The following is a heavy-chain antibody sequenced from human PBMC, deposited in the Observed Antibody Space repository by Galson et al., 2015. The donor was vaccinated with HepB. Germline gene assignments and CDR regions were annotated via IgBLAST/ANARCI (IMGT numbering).Heavy chain of an antibody. CDR3: AVPVVVAATTPYGMDV. CDR1: GGTFSSYA. J-gene: IGHJ6*02. V-gene: IGHV1-69*13. D-gene: IGHD2-15*01. CDR2: IIPIFGTA. Sequence: SVKVSCKASGGTFSSYAISWVRQAPGQGLEWMGGIIPIFGTANYAQEFQGRVTITADESTSTAYMELSSLRSEDTAVYYCAVPVVVAATTPYGMDVWGQGTTVTVSS.